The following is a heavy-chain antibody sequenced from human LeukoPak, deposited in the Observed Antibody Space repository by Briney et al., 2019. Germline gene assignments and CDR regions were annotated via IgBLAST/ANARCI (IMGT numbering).Heavy chain of an antibody. V-gene: IGHV4-30-2*01. Sequence: SETLSLTCAVSGGSISSGGYSWSWIRQPPGKGLEWIGEINHSGSTNYNPSLKSRVTIPVDTSKNQFSLKLSSVTAADTAVYYCARRLERRLGGWFDPWGQGTLVTVSS. CDR3: ARRLERRLGGWFDP. J-gene: IGHJ5*02. CDR2: INHSGST. CDR1: GGSISSGGYS. D-gene: IGHD1-1*01.